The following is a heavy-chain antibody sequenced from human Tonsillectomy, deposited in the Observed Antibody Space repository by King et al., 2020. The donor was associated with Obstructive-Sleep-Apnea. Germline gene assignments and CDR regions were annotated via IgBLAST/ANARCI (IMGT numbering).Heavy chain of an antibody. CDR3: ARQDYRGGNWFDP. Sequence: QLQESGPGLVKPSETLSLTCTVSGGSISSYYWSWIRQPPGKGLEWIGYIYYSGSTNYNPSLKSRVTISVDTSKNQFSLKLSSATAADTAVYYCARQDYRGGNWFDPWGQGTLVTVSS. V-gene: IGHV4-59*08. D-gene: IGHD4-11*01. CDR2: IYYSGST. CDR1: GGSISSYY. J-gene: IGHJ5*02.